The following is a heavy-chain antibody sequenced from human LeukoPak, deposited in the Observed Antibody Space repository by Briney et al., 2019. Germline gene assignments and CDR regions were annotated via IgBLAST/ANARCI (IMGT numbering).Heavy chain of an antibody. D-gene: IGHD4-17*01. CDR1: GFTFSSYA. Sequence: GGSLRLSCGASGFTFSSYAMHWVRQAPGKGLEYVSTISSNGGSTYYANSVKGRFTISRDNSKNTLYLQMGSLRAEDMAVYYCARAGYGDYARLGIWGQGAMVPVSS. CDR3: ARAGYGDYARLGI. V-gene: IGHV3-64*01. CDR2: ISSNGGST. J-gene: IGHJ3*02.